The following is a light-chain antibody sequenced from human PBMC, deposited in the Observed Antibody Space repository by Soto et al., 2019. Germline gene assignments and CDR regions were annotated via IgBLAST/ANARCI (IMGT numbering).Light chain of an antibody. CDR3: ATWDDSLNARGV. CDR1: RSNIGNNA. Sequence: QAVVTQPPSASGTPGQRVTISCSGSRSNIGNNAVTWYQQFPGTAPKLLIYNNNQRPSGVPDRFSGSKSGTSASLAISGLQSEDEAYYYCATWDDSLNARGVFGGGTKLTVL. CDR2: NNN. J-gene: IGLJ3*02. V-gene: IGLV1-44*01.